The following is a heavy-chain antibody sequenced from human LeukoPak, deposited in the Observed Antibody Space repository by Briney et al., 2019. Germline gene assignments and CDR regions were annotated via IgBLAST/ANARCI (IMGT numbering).Heavy chain of an antibody. J-gene: IGHJ4*02. D-gene: IGHD2-21*02. CDR3: ARDSHIVVVTATY. V-gene: IGHV3-21*01. Sequence: PGGSLRLSCAASGFTFSSYSMNWVRQAPGKALEWVSSISSSSSYIYYADSVKGRFTISRDNSKNTLYLQMNSLRAEDTAVYYCARDSHIVVVTATYWGQGTLVTVSS. CDR1: GFTFSSYS. CDR2: ISSSSSYI.